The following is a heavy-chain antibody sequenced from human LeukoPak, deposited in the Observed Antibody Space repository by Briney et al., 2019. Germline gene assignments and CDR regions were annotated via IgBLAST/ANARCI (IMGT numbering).Heavy chain of an antibody. J-gene: IGHJ4*02. CDR1: GFTFSSYS. CDR3: ARTYSGSYLAPDY. CDR2: ISSSSSYI. D-gene: IGHD1-26*01. V-gene: IGHV3-21*01. Sequence: GGSLRLSCAASGFTFSSYSMNWVRQAPVKGQELVSSISSSSSYIYYADSVKGRFTISRDNAKNSLYLQMNSLRAEDTAVYYCARTYSGSYLAPDYWGQGTLVTVSS.